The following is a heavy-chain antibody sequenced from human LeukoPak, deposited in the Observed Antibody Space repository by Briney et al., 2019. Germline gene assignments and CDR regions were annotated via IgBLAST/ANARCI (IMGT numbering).Heavy chain of an antibody. CDR3: ARDPLLSGWYYFDY. Sequence: ASVKVSCKASSYIFTNYGISWVRQAPGQGLEWMGWISVYNGNTNYAQKFQGRVTMTTDTSTNTAYMELRSLRSDDTAVYYCARDPLLSGWYYFDYWGQGTLVTVSS. J-gene: IGHJ4*02. CDR1: SYIFTNYG. V-gene: IGHV1-18*01. D-gene: IGHD6-19*01. CDR2: ISVYNGNT.